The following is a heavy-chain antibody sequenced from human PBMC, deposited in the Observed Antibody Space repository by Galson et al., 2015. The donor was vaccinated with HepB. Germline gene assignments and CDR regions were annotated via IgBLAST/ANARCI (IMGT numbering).Heavy chain of an antibody. CDR3: ALTPDIVGERDY. Sequence: SVKVSCKVPGYTLTELSMHWVRQAPGKGLEWMGGFDPEDGETIYAQKFQGRVTMTEDTSTDTAYMELSSLRSEDTAVYYCALTPDIVGERDYWGQGTLVTVSS. D-gene: IGHD2-15*01. J-gene: IGHJ4*02. CDR1: GYTLTELS. V-gene: IGHV1-24*01. CDR2: FDPEDGET.